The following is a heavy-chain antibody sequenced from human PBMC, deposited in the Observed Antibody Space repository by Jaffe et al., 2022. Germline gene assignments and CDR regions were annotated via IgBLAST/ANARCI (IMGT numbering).Heavy chain of an antibody. V-gene: IGHV4-34*01. D-gene: IGHD6-13*01. J-gene: IGHJ5*02. CDR3: ARGIDEPGIAAAGIRRVRWFDP. CDR2: INHSGST. CDR1: GGSFSGYY. Sequence: QVQLQQWGAGLLKPSETLSLTCAVYGGSFSGYYWSWIRQPPGKGLEWIGEINHSGSTNYNPSLKSRVTISVDTSKNQFSLKLSSVTAADTAVYYCARGIDEPGIAAAGIRRVRWFDPWGQGTLVTVSS.